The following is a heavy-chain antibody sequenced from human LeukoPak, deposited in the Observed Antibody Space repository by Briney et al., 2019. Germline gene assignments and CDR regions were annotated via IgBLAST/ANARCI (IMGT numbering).Heavy chain of an antibody. V-gene: IGHV4-59*01. CDR3: ARDLSPIWYFDL. J-gene: IGHJ2*01. CDR2: IYYGGST. Sequence: SETLSLTCTVSGGSISSYYWSWIRQPPGKGLEWIGYIYYGGSTNYNPSLKSRVTISVDTSKNQFSLKLSSVTAADTAVYYCARDLSPIWYFDLWGRGTLVTVSS. D-gene: IGHD3-3*02. CDR1: GGSISSYY.